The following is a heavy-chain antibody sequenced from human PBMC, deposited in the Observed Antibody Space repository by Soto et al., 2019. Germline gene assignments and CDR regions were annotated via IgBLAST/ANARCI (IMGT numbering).Heavy chain of an antibody. D-gene: IGHD1-26*01. J-gene: IGHJ5*02. CDR2: INAGNGNT. CDR3: ARDLVGPNGRDWFDP. CDR1: GYTFTSYA. Sequence: ASVKVSCKASGYTFTSYAMHWVRQAPGQRLEWMGWINAGNGNTKYSQKFQGRVTITRDTSASTAYMELSSLRSEDTAVYYCARDLVGPNGRDWFDPWGQGTLVTVSS. V-gene: IGHV1-3*01.